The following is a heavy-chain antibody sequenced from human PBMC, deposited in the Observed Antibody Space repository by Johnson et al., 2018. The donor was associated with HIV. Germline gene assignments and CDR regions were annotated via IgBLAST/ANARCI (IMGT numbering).Heavy chain of an antibody. D-gene: IGHD3-3*01. CDR2: ISSTATNI. Sequence: VQLVESGGGLVKPGGSLRLSCAASGFSFSDYYLSWFRQAPGTGLEWVSYISSTATNIDYADSVKGRLTIPTEHATNSLYLQMNSLRADDTAVYYCARERATLFFRASGAAFNVWGQGTMVTVSS. CDR3: ARERATLFFRASGAAFNV. J-gene: IGHJ3*01. V-gene: IGHV3-11*04. CDR1: GFSFSDYY.